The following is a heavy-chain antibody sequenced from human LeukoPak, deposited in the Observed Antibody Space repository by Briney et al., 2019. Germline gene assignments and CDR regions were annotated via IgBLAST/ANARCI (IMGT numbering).Heavy chain of an antibody. CDR1: GGTFSSYA. D-gene: IGHD3-3*01. J-gene: IGHJ4*02. Sequence: GASVKVSCKASGGTFSSYAISWVRQAPGQGLEWMGGIIPILGTANYAQKFQGRVTITTDESTSTAYMELSSLRSEDTAVYYCARADRMVLRFLTPLDYWGQGTLVTVSS. CDR3: ARADRMVLRFLTPLDY. CDR2: IIPILGTA. V-gene: IGHV1-69*05.